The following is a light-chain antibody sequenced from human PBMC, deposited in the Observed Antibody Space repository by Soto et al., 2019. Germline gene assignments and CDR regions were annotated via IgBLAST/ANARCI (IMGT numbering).Light chain of an antibody. CDR2: GAT. Sequence: EIVMTQSPATLSLSPGDSVTLXCRASQSISGGYLAWYQQKRGQAPRLLVYGATTRATGIPDRFSGSGSGSDFTLIISRLEPEDFAVYFCQQYGASPQSFGPGTKVDIK. V-gene: IGKV3-20*01. CDR3: QQYGASPQS. CDR1: QSISGGY. J-gene: IGKJ3*01.